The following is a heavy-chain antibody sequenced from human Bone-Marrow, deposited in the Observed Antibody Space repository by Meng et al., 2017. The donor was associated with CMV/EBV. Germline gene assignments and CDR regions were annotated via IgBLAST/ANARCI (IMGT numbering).Heavy chain of an antibody. V-gene: IGHV1-69*04. CDR3: ARDTSEGTRWFYFDY. CDR1: GGSFSTYT. J-gene: IGHJ4*02. Sequence: SVKVSCKASGGSFSTYTISWVRQAPGQGPEWMGRFIPMLGIANYAQKFQGRVTITADKSTSTVYMELSSLRSEDTAVYYCARDTSEGTRWFYFDYWGQGKLV. CDR2: FIPMLGIA. D-gene: IGHD1-7*01.